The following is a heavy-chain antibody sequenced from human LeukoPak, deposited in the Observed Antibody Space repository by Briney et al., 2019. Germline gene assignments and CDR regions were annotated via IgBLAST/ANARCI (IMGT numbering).Heavy chain of an antibody. V-gene: IGHV1-2*02. CDR1: GYTFTGYY. CDR3: ARARITMIVVVIKEFDY. Sequence: ASVKVSCKASGYTFTGYYMPWVRQAPGQGLEWMGWINPNSGGTNYAQKFQGRVTMTRDTSISTAYMELSRLRSDDTAVYYCARARITMIVVVIKEFDYWGQGTLVTVSS. J-gene: IGHJ4*02. D-gene: IGHD3-22*01. CDR2: INPNSGGT.